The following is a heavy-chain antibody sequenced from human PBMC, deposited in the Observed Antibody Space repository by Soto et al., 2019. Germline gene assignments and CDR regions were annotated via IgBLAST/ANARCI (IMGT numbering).Heavy chain of an antibody. CDR2: IKGDETNT. J-gene: IGHJ4*02. V-gene: IGHV3-74*01. CDR1: GFTFSSYW. D-gene: IGHD5-12*01. CDR3: ARGLSGYYGFDY. Sequence: EVQLVESGGGLVQFGGSLRLSCAASGFTFSSYWMHWVRQVPGKGLVWVSRIKGDETNTGYADSVKGRFTISRDNVKNTLYLQMNSLRAEDTAVHYCARGLSGYYGFDYWGQGTLVTVSS.